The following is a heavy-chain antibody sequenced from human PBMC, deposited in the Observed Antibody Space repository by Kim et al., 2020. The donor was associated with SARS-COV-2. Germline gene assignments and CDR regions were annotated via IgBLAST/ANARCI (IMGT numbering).Heavy chain of an antibody. CDR1: GYTFTSYY. CDR3: ARDSRITMIVENWFDP. Sequence: ASVKVSCKASGYTFTSYYMHWVRQAPGQGLEWMGIINPSGGSTSYAQKFQGRVTMTRDTSTNTVYMELSSLRSEDTAVYYCARDSRITMIVENWFDPWGQGTLVTVSS. J-gene: IGHJ5*02. D-gene: IGHD3-22*01. CDR2: INPSGGST. V-gene: IGHV1-46*01.